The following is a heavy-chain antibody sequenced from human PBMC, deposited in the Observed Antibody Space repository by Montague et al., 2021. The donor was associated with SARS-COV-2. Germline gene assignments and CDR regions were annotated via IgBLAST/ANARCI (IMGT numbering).Heavy chain of an antibody. J-gene: IGHJ6*02. CDR2: IYYAGNT. Sequence: SETLSLTCAVSDGSISSPNWWNWVRQPPGKGLEWIGEIYYAGNTNYNPSPKRRVTIFIDKSKNHFSLQLSSVTAAGPAVYYCARGGTYHYGMDVWGQGATVAVSS. D-gene: IGHD3-16*01. CDR1: DGSISSPNW. CDR3: ARGGTYHYGMDV. V-gene: IGHV4-4*02.